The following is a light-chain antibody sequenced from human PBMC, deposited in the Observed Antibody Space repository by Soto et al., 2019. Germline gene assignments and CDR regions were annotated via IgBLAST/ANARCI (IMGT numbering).Light chain of an antibody. Sequence: DIQMTQSPSSLSASVGDRVTITFRSSQSITTYLNWYRQKPGKAPKLLIYAASSLQSGVPSMFSGSGSGTEFTLTISSLQPGDFATYYCQQYNSYRTFGQGTKVDIK. CDR1: QSITTY. CDR3: QQYNSYRT. J-gene: IGKJ1*01. V-gene: IGKV1-16*01. CDR2: AAS.